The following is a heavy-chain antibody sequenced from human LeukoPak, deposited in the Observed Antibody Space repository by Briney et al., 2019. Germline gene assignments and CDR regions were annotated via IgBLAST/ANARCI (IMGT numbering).Heavy chain of an antibody. J-gene: IGHJ6*02. CDR1: GYNFNGYY. D-gene: IGHD3-10*01. V-gene: IGHV1-2*02. CDR3: ARNYHGSGTDLPPEYYSGMDI. CDR2: MNPDSGGT. Sequence: ASVKVSCKASGYNFNGYYIHWVRQAPGQGPGWMGWMNPDSGGTKYAQKFQGRVTMTRDTAITTVYLELRRLTSADTAVYYCARNYHGSGTDLPPEYYSGMDIWGQGTTVIVS.